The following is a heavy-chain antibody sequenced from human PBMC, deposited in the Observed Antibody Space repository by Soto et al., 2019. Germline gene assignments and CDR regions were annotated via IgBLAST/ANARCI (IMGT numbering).Heavy chain of an antibody. CDR2: INHSGST. Sequence: SETLSLTCAVYGGSFSGYYWSWIRQPPGKGLEWIGEINHSGSTNYNPSLKSRVTISVDTSKNQFSLKLSSVTAADTAVYYCARLRFLEWPLTQYYMDVWGKGTTVTVSS. CDR3: ARLRFLEWPLTQYYMDV. CDR1: GGSFSGYY. V-gene: IGHV4-34*01. J-gene: IGHJ6*03. D-gene: IGHD3-3*01.